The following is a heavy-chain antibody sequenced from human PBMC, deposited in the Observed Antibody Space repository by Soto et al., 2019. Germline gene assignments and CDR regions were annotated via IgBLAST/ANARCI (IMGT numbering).Heavy chain of an antibody. Sequence: EVQLVESGGGLVQPGGSLRLSCAASGFTVSSSYMSYVRQAPGKGLEWVSDIYSGGSTFYADSVKGRFTISRHNSNHTLYLQMNSLRAEDTAVYYCASGWRVDAFDIWGQGTMVTVSS. CDR1: GFTVSSSY. CDR2: IYSGGST. V-gene: IGHV3-53*04. CDR3: ASGWRVDAFDI. D-gene: IGHD3-3*01. J-gene: IGHJ3*02.